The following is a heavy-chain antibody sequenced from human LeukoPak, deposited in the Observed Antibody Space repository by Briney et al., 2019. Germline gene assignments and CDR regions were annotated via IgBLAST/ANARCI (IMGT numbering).Heavy chain of an antibody. CDR1: GGSISSSSYY. CDR2: IYYSGST. Sequence: PSETLSFTCTVSGGSISSSSYYWGWIRQPPGKGLEWIGSIYYSGSTYYNPSLKSRVTISVDTSKNQFSLKLSSVTAADTAVYYCARDQAAGKPGYYYYYGMDVWGQGTTVTVSS. CDR3: ARDQAAGKPGYYYYYGMDV. D-gene: IGHD6-13*01. J-gene: IGHJ6*02. V-gene: IGHV4-39*02.